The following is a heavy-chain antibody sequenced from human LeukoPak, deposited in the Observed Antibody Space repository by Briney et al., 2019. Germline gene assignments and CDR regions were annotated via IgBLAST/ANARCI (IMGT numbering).Heavy chain of an antibody. J-gene: IGHJ4*02. CDR1: GGSISSSSYY. CDR3: ARGEGELYFDY. V-gene: IGHV4-39*07. CDR2: IYYSGST. D-gene: IGHD3-10*01. Sequence: SETLSLTCTVSGGSISSSSYYWGWLRQPPGTGLEWVGSIYYSGSTYYNPSLKSRVTISVNTSKNQFSLKLTSVTAADTAVYYCARGEGELYFDYWGQGTLVTVSS.